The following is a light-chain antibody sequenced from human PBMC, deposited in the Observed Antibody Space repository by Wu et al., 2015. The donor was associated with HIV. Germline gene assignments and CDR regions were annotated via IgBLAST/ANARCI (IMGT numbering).Light chain of an antibody. CDR1: QGISSY. CDR2: AAS. Sequence: IRITQSPSSLSASTGDRVTITCRASQGISSYLAWYQQKPGKAPKLLIYAASTLQSGVPSRFSGSGSGTDFTLTISCLQSEDFATYYCQQYYSYPQTFGQGTKVEIK. J-gene: IGKJ1*01. V-gene: IGKV1-8*01. CDR3: QQYYSYPQT.